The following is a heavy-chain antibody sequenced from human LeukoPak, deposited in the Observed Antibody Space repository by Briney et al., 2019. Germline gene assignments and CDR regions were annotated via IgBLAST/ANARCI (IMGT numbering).Heavy chain of an antibody. CDR2: ISSSSSYI. Sequence: GGSLRLSCAASGFTFSSYSMNWVRQAPGKGLEWVSSISSSSSYIYYADSVKGRFTISRDNAKNSLYLQMNSLRAEDTAVYYCAGTKVGAIPYYFDYWGQGTLVTVSS. D-gene: IGHD1-26*01. J-gene: IGHJ4*02. CDR3: AGTKVGAIPYYFDY. CDR1: GFTFSSYS. V-gene: IGHV3-21*01.